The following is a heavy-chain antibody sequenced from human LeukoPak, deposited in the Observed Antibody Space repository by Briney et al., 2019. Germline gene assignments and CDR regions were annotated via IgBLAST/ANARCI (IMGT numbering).Heavy chain of an antibody. V-gene: IGHV1-2*02. Sequence: SVKVSCKASGYTFTGYYMHWVRQAPGQGLEWMGWINPNSGGTNYAQKFQGRVTMTRDMSISTAYMELSRLRSDDTAVYYCAREESRSDTAMAEGFDPWGQGTLVTVSS. D-gene: IGHD5-18*01. CDR3: AREESRSDTAMAEGFDP. CDR2: INPNSGGT. J-gene: IGHJ5*02. CDR1: GYTFTGYY.